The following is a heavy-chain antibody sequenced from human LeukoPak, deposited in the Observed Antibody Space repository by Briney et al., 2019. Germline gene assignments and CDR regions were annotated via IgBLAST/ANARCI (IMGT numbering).Heavy chain of an antibody. CDR2: ISAYNGNT. CDR3: ARGAGYSTRGLGGRFDI. D-gene: IGHD5-18*01. V-gene: IGHV1-18*01. Sequence: ASVKVSCKASGYTFTSYGISWVRQAPGQGLEWMGWISAYNGNTNYAQKLQGRVTMTTDTSTSTAYVELRSLRSDDTAVYYCARGAGYSTRGLGGRFDIWGQGTMVTVSS. J-gene: IGHJ3*02. CDR1: GYTFTSYG.